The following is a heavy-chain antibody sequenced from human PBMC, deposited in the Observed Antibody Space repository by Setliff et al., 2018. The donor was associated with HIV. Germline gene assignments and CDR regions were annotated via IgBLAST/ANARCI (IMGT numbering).Heavy chain of an antibody. CDR2: IIPMFGTP. CDR1: GGTFNNYA. D-gene: IGHD6-13*01. CDR3: AIGSSNWPHRPNNYYFDY. Sequence: SVKVSCKASGGTFNNYAINWVRQAPGQGLEWMGGIIPMFGTPNYAQKFQGRVTFTWDTSASTAYMELSSLRSEDTGVYYCAIGSSNWPHRPNNYYFDYWGQGTPVTVSS. J-gene: IGHJ4*02. V-gene: IGHV1-69*06.